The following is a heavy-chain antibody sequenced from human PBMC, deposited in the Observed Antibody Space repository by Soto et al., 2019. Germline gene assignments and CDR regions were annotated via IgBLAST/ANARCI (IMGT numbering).Heavy chain of an antibody. J-gene: IGHJ5*02. V-gene: IGHV4-30-2*01. CDR1: GGSISSGGDS. CDR3: ARAPAP. Sequence: QLQLQESGSGLVKPSQTLSLTCAVSGGSISSGGDSWSLIRQPPGKGLEWIGYIYHSGSTYYNPSLTRRVTMTVDTSKIQFSLKLGSVTAADTAVYYCARAPAPWGQGTLVTVSS. CDR2: IYHSGST.